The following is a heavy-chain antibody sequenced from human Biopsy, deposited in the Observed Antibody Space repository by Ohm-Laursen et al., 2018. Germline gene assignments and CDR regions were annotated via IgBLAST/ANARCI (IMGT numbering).Heavy chain of an antibody. CDR2: IYYSGST. CDR1: GYSVTNDYY. CDR3: ARATNSTGWPYYYFYGMDV. V-gene: IGHV4-61*01. Sequence: SETLSLTCAVSGYSVTNDYYWGWIRQTPGKGLEWIGYIYYSGSTNYNPSLKSRVTISVDTSKNQSSPRLNSVTAADTAVYYCARATNSTGWPYYYFYGMDVWGQGTTVTVSS. J-gene: IGHJ6*02. D-gene: IGHD2/OR15-2a*01.